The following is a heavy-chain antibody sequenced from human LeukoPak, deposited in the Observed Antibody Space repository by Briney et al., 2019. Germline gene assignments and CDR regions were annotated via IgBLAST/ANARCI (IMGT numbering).Heavy chain of an antibody. CDR3: ARGARAVYGDYDYYYYYYYMDV. V-gene: IGHV1-2*02. Sequence: ASVKVSCKASGYTFTGYYMHWVRQAPGQGLGWMGWINPNSGGTNYAQKFQGRVTMTRDTSISTAYMELSRLRSDDTAVYYCARGARAVYGDYDYYYYYYYMDVWGKGTTVTVSS. CDR2: INPNSGGT. CDR1: GYTFTGYY. J-gene: IGHJ6*03. D-gene: IGHD4-17*01.